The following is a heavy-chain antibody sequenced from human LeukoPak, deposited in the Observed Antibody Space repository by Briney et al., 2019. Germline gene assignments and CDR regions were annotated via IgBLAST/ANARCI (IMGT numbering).Heavy chain of an antibody. CDR1: GYTFTGYY. V-gene: IGHV1-2*02. Sequence: ASVKLSCKASGYTFTGYYMHWVRQAPGQGLEWMGWINPNSGGTNYAQKFQGRVTMTRDTSIGTAYMELSRLRSDDTAVYYCARRIAAAGDWFDPWGQGTLVTVSS. CDR2: INPNSGGT. D-gene: IGHD6-13*01. CDR3: ARRIAAAGDWFDP. J-gene: IGHJ5*02.